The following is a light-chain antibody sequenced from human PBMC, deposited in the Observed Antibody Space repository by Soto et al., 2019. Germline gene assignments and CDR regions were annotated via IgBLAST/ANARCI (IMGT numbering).Light chain of an antibody. V-gene: IGKV3D-20*02. Sequence: EIVMTQSPGTLSLSPGERATLSCRSIQSVSSSYLAWYQQKPGQAPRLLIYGASRRATGIPDRFSGSGSGSDFTLTISRLEPEDFAVYYCQQRSNWPGITFGQGTRPEVK. J-gene: IGKJ5*01. CDR1: QSVSSSY. CDR3: QQRSNWPGIT. CDR2: GAS.